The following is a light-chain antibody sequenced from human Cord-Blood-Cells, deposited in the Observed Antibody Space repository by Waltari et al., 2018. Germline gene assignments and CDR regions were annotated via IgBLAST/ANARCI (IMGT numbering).Light chain of an antibody. V-gene: IGKV1-5*03. J-gene: IGKJ1*01. CDR3: QQYNSYSWT. CDR2: KAS. CDR1: QSISSW. Sequence: DIQMTQSPSTLSASVGYRVTITCRASQSISSWLAWYQQKPGKAPKLLLYKASSLESGVPSRFSGSGSGTEFTLTISSLQPDDFATYYCQQYNSYSWTFGQGTKVEIK.